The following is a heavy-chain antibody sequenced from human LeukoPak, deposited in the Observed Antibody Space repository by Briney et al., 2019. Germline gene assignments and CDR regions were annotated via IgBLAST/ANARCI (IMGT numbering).Heavy chain of an antibody. V-gene: IGHV3-23*01. CDR2: INSSGGTT. J-gene: IGHJ4*02. D-gene: IGHD2-2*02. Sequence: PAETLTLTCAASGFTFSSYARTWVRQPPGKGLEWVSRINSSGGTTYYPASEKRRTTISSDNSKNTLYLPMNSLRAEDTAVYYCAKGRTAYCSRTSCYTIDCSGQGTLVTVSS. CDR3: AKGRTAYCSRTSCYTIDC. CDR1: GFTFSSYA.